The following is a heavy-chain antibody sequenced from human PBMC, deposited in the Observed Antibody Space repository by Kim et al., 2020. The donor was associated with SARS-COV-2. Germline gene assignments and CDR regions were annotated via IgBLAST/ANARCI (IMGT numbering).Heavy chain of an antibody. V-gene: IGHV3-7*03. CDR2: INQDVSRT. CDR3: ARDRDWNNPRDVDY. CDR1: GFNFSNYS. D-gene: IGHD1-1*01. Sequence: GGSLRLSCGGAGFNFSNYSMFWVRQAPGKLLEWVAHINQDVSRTHYVKSVKGRFTLFKDNARTSMHLQMNCLTVEDTAMYFCARDRDWNNPRDVDYWGQGTLVTFST. J-gene: IGHJ4*02.